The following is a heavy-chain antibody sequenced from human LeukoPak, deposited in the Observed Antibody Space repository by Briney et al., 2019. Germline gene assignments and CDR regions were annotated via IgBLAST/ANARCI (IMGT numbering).Heavy chain of an antibody. J-gene: IGHJ4*02. D-gene: IGHD5-12*01. V-gene: IGHV4-59*01. Sequence: SETLSLTCTVSGDSISNYYWSWLRQPPGKGLEWIGYIYYSGSTNYNPSLKSRVTISLDTSKNQFSLKLISVTAADTAVYYCARKYSDYGGWIDYWGQGTLVTVPS. CDR3: ARKYSDYGGWIDY. CDR2: IYYSGST. CDR1: GDSISNYY.